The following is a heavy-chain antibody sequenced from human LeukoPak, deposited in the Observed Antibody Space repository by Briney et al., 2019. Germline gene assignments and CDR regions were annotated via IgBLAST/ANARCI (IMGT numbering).Heavy chain of an antibody. D-gene: IGHD2-2*01. V-gene: IGHV1-3*01. Sequence: GASVKVSCKASGYTFTSYAMHWVRQAPGQRLEWMGWINAGNDNTNYAQKFQDRVSMTTDTSTSTAYMELRSLRSDDTAVYYCARDGEGYCSSTSCYGTYWGQEPWSPSPQ. CDR1: GYTFTSYA. CDR3: ARDGEGYCSSTSCYGTY. J-gene: IGHJ4*01. CDR2: INAGNDNT.